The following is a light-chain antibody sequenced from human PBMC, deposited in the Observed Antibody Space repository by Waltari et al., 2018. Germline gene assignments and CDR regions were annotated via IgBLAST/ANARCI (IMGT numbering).Light chain of an antibody. CDR2: GAS. CDR3: QQASNFPLT. CDR1: QGISTW. V-gene: IGKV1-12*01. J-gene: IGKJ4*01. Sequence: DIQMTQSPSSVSASVGDRVTITCRASQGISTWLAWYQQTPGKAPKLLIVGASALQSGVPSRFSGSGSGTEFTLTISSLQPEDFAVYYCQQASNFPLTFGGGTKIEIK.